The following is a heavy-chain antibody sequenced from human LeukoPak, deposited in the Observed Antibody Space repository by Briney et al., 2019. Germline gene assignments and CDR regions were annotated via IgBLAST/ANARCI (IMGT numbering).Heavy chain of an antibody. D-gene: IGHD6-19*01. V-gene: IGHV3-23*01. CDR3: ARQGTYSSAIGMGY. CDR1: GFTFSSYV. Sequence: GGSLRLSCAASGFTFSSYVMSWVRQAPGKGLEWVSSISNSGGSTYYADFVKGRFTISRDNSKNTLYLQMNSLRAEDTAVYYCARQGTYSSAIGMGYWGQGTLVTVSS. CDR2: ISNSGGST. J-gene: IGHJ4*02.